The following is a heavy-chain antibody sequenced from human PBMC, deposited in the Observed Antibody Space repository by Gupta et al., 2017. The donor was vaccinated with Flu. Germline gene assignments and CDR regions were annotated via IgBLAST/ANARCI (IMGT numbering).Heavy chain of an antibody. V-gene: IGHV3-23*01. J-gene: IGHJ5*02. CDR2: ISASGIST. Sequence: EVQLLESGGGLVQPGGSLRLSCAASGFTFSSYAMTWVRQAPGKGLEWVSTISASGISTYFGDSVKGRFTISRDNSKSTVHLQINSLRAGDTAVYYCAKGGRGVIPAAILDPWGQGTLVTVSS. CDR1: GFTFSSYA. D-gene: IGHD2-2*01. CDR3: AKGGRGVIPAAILDP.